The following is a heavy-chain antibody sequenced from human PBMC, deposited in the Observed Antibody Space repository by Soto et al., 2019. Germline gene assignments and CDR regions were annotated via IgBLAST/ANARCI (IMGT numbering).Heavy chain of an antibody. CDR1: NDSISTYY. J-gene: IGHJ6*03. CDR3: ARLANLVLPVSCTSCMDV. Sequence: QVQLQESGPGLVKPSETLSLTCTVSNDSISTYYWSWIRQPPGKGLEWIGYISYSGTTNYNPSLKSRVTISVDVSKNHFSLNLSSVTAADTAVYYCARLANLVLPVSCTSCMDVWGKGTPVTVSS. D-gene: IGHD2-2*01. V-gene: IGHV4-59*01. CDR2: ISYSGTT.